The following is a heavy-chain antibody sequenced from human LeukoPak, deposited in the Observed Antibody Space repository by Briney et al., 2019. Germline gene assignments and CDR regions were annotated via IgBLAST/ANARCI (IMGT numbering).Heavy chain of an antibody. Sequence: DSVKGRFTISRDNSKNTLYLQMNSLRAEDTAVYYCAKDQPSEMATTYFDYWGQGTLVTVSS. J-gene: IGHJ4*02. V-gene: IGHV3-30*02. CDR3: AKDQPSEMATTYFDY. D-gene: IGHD5-24*01.